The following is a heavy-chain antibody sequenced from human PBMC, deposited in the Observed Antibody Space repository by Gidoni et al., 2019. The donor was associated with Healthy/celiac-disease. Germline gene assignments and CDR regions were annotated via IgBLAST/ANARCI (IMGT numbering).Heavy chain of an antibody. CDR2: ISGSGGST. V-gene: IGHV3-23*01. J-gene: IGHJ5*02. CDR1: GFTFSSHA. Sequence: EVQLLESGGGFVPPGGSLRLSCAASGFTFSSHAMSWVRLAPGKGLGWVSAISGSGGSTYYADSVKGRFTISRDNSNNTLYLQMNSLRAEDTAVYYCAKGPPRYDFWSGGWFDPWGQGTLVTVSS. D-gene: IGHD3-3*01. CDR3: AKGPPRYDFWSGGWFDP.